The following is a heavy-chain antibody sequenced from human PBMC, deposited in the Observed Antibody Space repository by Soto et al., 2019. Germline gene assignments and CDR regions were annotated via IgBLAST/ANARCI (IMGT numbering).Heavy chain of an antibody. CDR1: GFTFDDYA. J-gene: IGHJ5*02. D-gene: IGHD3-16*01. CDR3: AKDLKSGWFGGNWFDP. V-gene: IGHV3-9*01. Sequence: EVQLVESGGGLVQPGRSLRLSCAASGFTFDDYAMHWVRQAPGKVLEWVSGISWNSGSIGYADSVKGRFTISRDNAKNSLYLQMNSLRAEDTALYYCAKDLKSGWFGGNWFDPWGQGTLVTVSS. CDR2: ISWNSGSI.